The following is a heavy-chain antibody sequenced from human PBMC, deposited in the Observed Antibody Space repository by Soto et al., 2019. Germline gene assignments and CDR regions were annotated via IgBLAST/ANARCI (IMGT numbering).Heavy chain of an antibody. CDR1: GFTFSSYA. V-gene: IGHV3-23*01. CDR2: ISGSGVGT. CDR3: AKGEYSYGFMFDY. Sequence: EVQLLESGGGLVQRGGSLRLSCAASGFTFSSYAMSWVRQAPGKGLEWVSAISGSGVGTYYADSVKGRFTISRDNSKNTLYLQMNSLRAEDTAVYYCAKGEYSYGFMFDYWGQGTLVTVSS. D-gene: IGHD5-18*01. J-gene: IGHJ4*02.